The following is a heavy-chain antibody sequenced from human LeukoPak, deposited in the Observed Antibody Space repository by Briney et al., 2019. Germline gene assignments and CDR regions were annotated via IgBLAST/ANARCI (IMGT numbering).Heavy chain of an antibody. Sequence: GGSLRLSCAASGFIFKNYGMYWVRQAPGKGLEWVAVISYDRRNKYYSDSVKGRFTISRDNSENTLSLQMDSLRAEDTALYYCAKEHSDYGDYKGIDFWGQGTLVTVSS. CDR3: AKEHSDYGDYKGIDF. CDR2: ISYDRRNK. V-gene: IGHV3-30*18. J-gene: IGHJ4*02. D-gene: IGHD4-17*01. CDR1: GFIFKNYG.